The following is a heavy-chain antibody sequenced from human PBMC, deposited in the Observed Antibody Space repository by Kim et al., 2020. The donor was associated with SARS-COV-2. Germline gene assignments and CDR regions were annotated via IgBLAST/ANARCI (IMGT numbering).Heavy chain of an antibody. J-gene: IGHJ6*02. V-gene: IGHV4-59*01. Sequence: SETLSLSCSVSGVSITTFYWSWIRQAPGKGLDWIGHIFHTGTTNYNPSLNSRLTISLDTSKNQFSLRLTSVTVADTAVYYCARMEGRIYDVLTGYYYYGMDVWGRGTTVTVSS. D-gene: IGHD3-9*01. CDR3: ARMEGRIYDVLTGYYYYGMDV. CDR1: GVSITTFY. CDR2: IFHTGTT.